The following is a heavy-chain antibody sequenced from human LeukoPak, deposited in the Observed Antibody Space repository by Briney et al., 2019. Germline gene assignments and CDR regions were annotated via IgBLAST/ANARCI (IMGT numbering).Heavy chain of an antibody. CDR3: ARGKRYSGSPEDGYYYXXMDV. V-gene: IGHV4-59*12. CDR2: IYYSGST. CDR1: GGSISSYY. D-gene: IGHD1-26*01. Sequence: SETLSLTCTVSGGSISSYYWSWIRPPPGKGLEWIGYIYYSGSTNYNPSLKSRVTMSVDTSKSQFSLKLSSVTAADTAVYYCARGKRYSGSPEDGYYYXXMDVXXKGTTVTIX. J-gene: IGHJ6*03.